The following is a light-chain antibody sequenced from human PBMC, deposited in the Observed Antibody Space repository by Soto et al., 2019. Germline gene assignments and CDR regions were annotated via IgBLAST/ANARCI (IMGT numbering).Light chain of an antibody. CDR2: DVS. V-gene: IGLV2-14*01. CDR1: TSDVGGYNY. Sequence: QSALTQPASVSGSPGQSVTISCTGSTSDVGGYNYVSWYQKHPGKAPKLLIYDVSNRPSGVFNRFSGSKSGNTASLTISGLQAEDEADYSCSSYTSSGHVVFGGGTKLTVL. J-gene: IGLJ2*01. CDR3: SSYTSSGHVV.